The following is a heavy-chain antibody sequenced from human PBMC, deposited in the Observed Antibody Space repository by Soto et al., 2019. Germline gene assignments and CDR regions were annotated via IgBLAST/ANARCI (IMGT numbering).Heavy chain of an antibody. J-gene: IGHJ5*02. V-gene: IGHV4-59*08. D-gene: IGHD3-10*01. CDR3: AKLHCITSNCVPLDP. CDR1: GGSLIGYY. CDR2: IYYSGST. Sequence: SETLSLTCSVSGGSLIGYYWTWTLQPPGKGLEWIGYIYYSGSTNYNPSLKSRVTISVDTSKNQFSLKLSSVTAADTAVYYCAKLHCITSNCVPLDPWGQGTLVTVSS.